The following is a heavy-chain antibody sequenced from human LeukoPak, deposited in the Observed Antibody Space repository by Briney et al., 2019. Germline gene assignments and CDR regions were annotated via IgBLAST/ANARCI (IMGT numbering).Heavy chain of an antibody. CDR1: GYTFTGYY. V-gene: IGHV1-2*02. CDR2: INPNTGGT. D-gene: IGHD3-22*01. CDR3: ARAPMIVVIFPPRLDF. J-gene: IGHJ4*02. Sequence: SVKVSCKTSGYTFTGYYMHWVRQAPGQGLEWMGWINPNTGGTNYAQKFQGRVTMTSDTSISTAYMELSSLKSDDTAMYYCARAPMIVVIFPPRLDFWGQGTLVTASS.